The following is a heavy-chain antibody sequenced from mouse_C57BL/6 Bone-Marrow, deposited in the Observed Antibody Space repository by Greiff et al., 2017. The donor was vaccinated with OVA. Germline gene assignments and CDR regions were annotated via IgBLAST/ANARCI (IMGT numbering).Heavy chain of an antibody. CDR2: IYPGDGDT. V-gene: IGHV1-80*01. Sequence: QVQLQQSGAELVKPGASVKISCKASGYAFSSYWMNWVKQRPGKGLEWIGQIYPGDGDTNYNGKFKGKATLTADKSSSTAYMQLSSLTSEDSAVYFCAIRAGSSYSAWFAYWGQGTLVTVSA. CDR3: AIRAGSSYSAWFAY. D-gene: IGHD1-1*01. CDR1: GYAFSSYW. J-gene: IGHJ3*01.